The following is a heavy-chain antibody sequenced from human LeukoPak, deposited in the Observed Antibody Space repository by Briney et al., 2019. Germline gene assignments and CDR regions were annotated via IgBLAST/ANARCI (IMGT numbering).Heavy chain of an antibody. J-gene: IGHJ4*02. CDR1: GLTFSNYM. V-gene: IGHV3-74*01. Sequence: GGSLRLSCAASGLTFSNYMMHWVRQAPGKGLVWVSRIKSDGITITYADSVKGRFTISRDNAKNTLYLQMNSLRAEDTAVYYCLRDLNWSLDQWGQGTLVTVSS. D-gene: IGHD1-20*01. CDR3: LRDLNWSLDQ. CDR2: IKSDGITI.